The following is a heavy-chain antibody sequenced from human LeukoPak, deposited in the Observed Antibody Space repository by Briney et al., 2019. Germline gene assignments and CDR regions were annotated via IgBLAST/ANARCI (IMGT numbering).Heavy chain of an antibody. J-gene: IGHJ4*02. CDR1: GLTFSNYM. V-gene: IGHV3-74*01. Sequence: GGSLRLSCAASGLTFSNYMMHWVRQAPGKGLVWVSRIKSDGITITYADSVKGRFTISRDNAKNTLYLQMNSLRAEDTAVYYCLRDLNWSLDQWGQGTLVTVSS. D-gene: IGHD1-20*01. CDR3: LRDLNWSLDQ. CDR2: IKSDGITI.